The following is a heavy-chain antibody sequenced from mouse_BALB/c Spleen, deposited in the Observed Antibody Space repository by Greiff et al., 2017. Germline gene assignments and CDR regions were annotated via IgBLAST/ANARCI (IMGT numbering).Heavy chain of an antibody. J-gene: IGHJ2*01. Sequence: DVQLQESGAELMKPGASVKISCKATGYTFSSYWIEWVKQRPGHGLEWIGGINPNNGGTSYNQKFKGKATLTVDKSSSTAYMELRSLTSEDSAVYYCARSDYRLYYFDYWGQGTTLTVSS. CDR2: INPNNGGT. V-gene: IGHV1-18*01. D-gene: IGHD2-14*01. CDR3: ARSDYRLYYFDY. CDR1: GYTFSSYW.